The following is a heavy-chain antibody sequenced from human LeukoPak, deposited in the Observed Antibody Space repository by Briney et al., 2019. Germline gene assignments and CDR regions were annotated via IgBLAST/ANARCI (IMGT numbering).Heavy chain of an antibody. Sequence: ASVKVSCKASGYTFTGYYMHWVRQAPGQGLEWMGWINPNSGGTNYARKFQGRVTMTRDTSISTAYMELSRLRSDDTAVYYCARGGYSSSQPSNWFDPWGQGTLVTVSS. V-gene: IGHV1-2*02. CDR3: ARGGYSSSQPSNWFDP. CDR2: INPNSGGT. J-gene: IGHJ5*02. D-gene: IGHD6-13*01. CDR1: GYTFTGYY.